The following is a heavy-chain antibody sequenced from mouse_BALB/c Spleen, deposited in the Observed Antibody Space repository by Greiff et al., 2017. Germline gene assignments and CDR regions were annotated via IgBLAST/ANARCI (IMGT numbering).Heavy chain of an antibody. CDR2: ISYSGST. Sequence: VQLKESGPGLVKPSQSLSLTCTVTGYSITSDYAWNWIRQFPGNKLEWMGYISYSGSTSYNPSLKSRISITRDTSKNQFFLQLNSVTTEDTATYYCARGTYYRYDGFFPLDYWGQGTTLTVSS. D-gene: IGHD2-14*01. V-gene: IGHV3-2*02. CDR3: ARGTYYRYDGFFPLDY. CDR1: GYSITSDYA. J-gene: IGHJ2*01.